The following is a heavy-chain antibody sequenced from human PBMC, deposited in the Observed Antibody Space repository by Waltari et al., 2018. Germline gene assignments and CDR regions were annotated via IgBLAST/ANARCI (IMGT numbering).Heavy chain of an antibody. D-gene: IGHD2-2*01. V-gene: IGHV3-9*01. Sequence: EVQLVESGGGLVQPGRSLRLSCAASGFTFDDYAMHWVRQAPGKGLEWVSGISWNSGSIGYADSVKGRFTISRDNAKNSLYLQMNSLRAEDTALYYCAKDKGYQLLGWFDPWGQGTLVTVSS. J-gene: IGHJ5*02. CDR1: GFTFDDYA. CDR3: AKDKGYQLLGWFDP. CDR2: ISWNSGSI.